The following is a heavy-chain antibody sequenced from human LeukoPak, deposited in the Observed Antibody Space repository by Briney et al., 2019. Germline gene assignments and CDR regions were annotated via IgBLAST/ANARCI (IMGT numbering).Heavy chain of an antibody. J-gene: IGHJ5*02. CDR2: IYYFGST. Sequence: SETLSLTCTVSGGSISSDYWSWIRQPPGKGLEWIGYIYYFGSTNYNPSLKSRVTISIDTSKNQFSLKLTSVTAADTAVYYCARLVVPAAKNWFDPWGQGTLVTVSS. CDR3: ARLVVPAAKNWFDP. D-gene: IGHD2-2*01. CDR1: GGSISSDY. V-gene: IGHV4-59*08.